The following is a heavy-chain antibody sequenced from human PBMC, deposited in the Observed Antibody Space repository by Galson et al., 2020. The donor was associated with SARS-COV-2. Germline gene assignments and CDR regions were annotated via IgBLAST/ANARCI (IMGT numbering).Heavy chain of an antibody. D-gene: IGHD2-21*01. CDR3: AKDQLSCGGDCYSLASGDAFDI. CDR2: ISGSGGST. J-gene: IGHJ3*02. V-gene: IGHV3-23*01. Sequence: GGSLRLSCAASGFTFSSYAMSWVRQAPGKGLEWVSAISGSGGSTYYADSVKGRFTISRDNSKNTLYLQMNSLRAEDTAVYYCAKDQLSCGGDCYSLASGDAFDIWGQGTMVTVSS. CDR1: GFTFSSYA.